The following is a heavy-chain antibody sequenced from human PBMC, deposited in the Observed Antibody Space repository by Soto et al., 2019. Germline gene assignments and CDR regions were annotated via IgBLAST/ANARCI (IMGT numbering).Heavy chain of an antibody. D-gene: IGHD3-22*01. CDR2: ISSSSSTI. J-gene: IGHJ4*02. CDR3: ARDSSGYNEYYFDY. Sequence: GGSLRLSCAASGFTFSSYSMNWVRQAPGKGLGWVSYISSSSSTIYYAVSVKGRFTISRDYAKNSLYLQMNSLRDEDTAVYYCARDSSGYNEYYFDYWGQGTLVTVSS. CDR1: GFTFSSYS. V-gene: IGHV3-48*02.